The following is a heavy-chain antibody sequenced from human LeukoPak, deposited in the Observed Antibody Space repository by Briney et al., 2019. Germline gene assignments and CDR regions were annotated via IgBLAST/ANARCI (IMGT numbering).Heavy chain of an antibody. CDR1: GFTFSDYY. V-gene: IGHV3-11*04. CDR2: ISNGGSSL. J-gene: IGHJ4*02. CDR3: ARVRVAGLSDFDY. D-gene: IGHD6-19*01. Sequence: GGSLRLSCAASGFTFSDYYMSWIRQAPGKGLEWVSYISNGGSSLYYADSVKGRFTISRDNAKNSLFLQVNSLRAEVTALYYCARVRVAGLSDFDYWGQGTLVTVSS.